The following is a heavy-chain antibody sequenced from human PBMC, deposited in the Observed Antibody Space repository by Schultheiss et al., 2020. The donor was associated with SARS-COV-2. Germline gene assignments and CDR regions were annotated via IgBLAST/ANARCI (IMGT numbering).Heavy chain of an antibody. CDR2: IYPGDSDT. V-gene: IGHV5-51*01. D-gene: IGHD6-13*01. CDR1: GYSFTSYW. Sequence: GGSLRLSCKGSGYSFTSYWIGWVRQMPGKGLEWMGIIYPGDSDTRYSPSFQGQVTISADKSISTAYLQWSSLKASDTAMYYCARQRSYSSSWLNWFDPWGQGTLVTVSS. J-gene: IGHJ5*02. CDR3: ARQRSYSSSWLNWFDP.